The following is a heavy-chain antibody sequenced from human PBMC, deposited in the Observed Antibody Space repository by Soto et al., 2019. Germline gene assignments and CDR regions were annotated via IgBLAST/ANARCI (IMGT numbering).Heavy chain of an antibody. CDR2: IDPSTGTT. D-gene: IGHD1-20*01. V-gene: IGHV1-46*01. J-gene: IGHJ4*02. CDR3: ARASITNYFDL. CDR1: GYTFTSNY. Sequence: QVQLMQSGAEVKKPGASVKISCKASGYTFTSNYLHWVRQAPGQGPEWIGIIDPSTGTTDYSQRFRGRVTMTRDTSTTTVYMQLGSLKSDDMAVYYCARASITNYFDLWGQGTLVTVSS.